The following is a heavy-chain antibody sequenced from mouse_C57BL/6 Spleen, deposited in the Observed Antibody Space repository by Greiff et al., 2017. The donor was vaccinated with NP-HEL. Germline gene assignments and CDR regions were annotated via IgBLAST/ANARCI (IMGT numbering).Heavy chain of an antibody. Sequence: EVKLVESGPGLVKPSQSLSLTCSVTGYSIPSGYYWNWIRQFPGNKLEWMGSISYDGSNNYNPSLNNRISITRDTSKNQFFLKLNSVTTEDTATYYCARGGYYGNYGEFDYWGQGTTLTVSS. CDR3: ARGGYYGNYGEFDY. J-gene: IGHJ2*01. V-gene: IGHV3-6*01. D-gene: IGHD2-1*01. CDR2: ISYDGSN. CDR1: GYSIPSGYY.